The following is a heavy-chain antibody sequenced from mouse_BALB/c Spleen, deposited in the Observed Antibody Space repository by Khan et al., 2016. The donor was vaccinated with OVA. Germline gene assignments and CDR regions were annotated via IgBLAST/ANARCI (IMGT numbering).Heavy chain of an antibody. Sequence: VQLQQSGPELMRPGASVTISCKASGYSFSTYYIHWVTRSHGKTLEWIGYIDPFNGGSTYNQKFKGKATLTVDQSSSTAYMHLTSLTSEDSAVYYCARHGSTSWFAYWGQGTLVTVSA. D-gene: IGHD1-1*01. J-gene: IGHJ3*01. CDR1: GYSFSTYY. CDR2: IDPFNGGS. CDR3: ARHGSTSWFAY. V-gene: IGHV1-31*01.